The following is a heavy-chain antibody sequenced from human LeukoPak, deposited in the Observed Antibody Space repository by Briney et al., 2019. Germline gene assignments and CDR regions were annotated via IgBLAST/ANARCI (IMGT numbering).Heavy chain of an antibody. Sequence: SETLSLTCTVSGGSISSSSYYWGWIRQPPGKGLEWIGSIYYSGSTYYNPSLKSRVTISVDTSKNQFSLKLSSVTAADTAVYYCARVLITMTLLADRPYYFDYWGQGTLVTVSS. CDR2: IYYSGST. V-gene: IGHV4-39*07. D-gene: IGHD3-22*01. J-gene: IGHJ4*02. CDR1: GGSISSSSYY. CDR3: ARVLITMTLLADRPYYFDY.